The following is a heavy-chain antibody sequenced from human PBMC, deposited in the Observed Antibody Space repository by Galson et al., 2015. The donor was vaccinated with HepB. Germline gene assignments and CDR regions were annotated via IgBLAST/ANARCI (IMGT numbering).Heavy chain of an antibody. Sequence: SLRLSCAASGFTVSSNYMSWVRQAPGKGLEWVSVIYSGGSTYYADSVKGRFTISRDNSKNTLYLQMNSLRAEDTAVYYCARVADRRDPYGMDVWGQGTTVTVSS. CDR1: GFTVSSNY. CDR2: IYSGGST. V-gene: IGHV3-53*01. J-gene: IGHJ6*02. D-gene: IGHD5-24*01. CDR3: ARVADRRDPYGMDV.